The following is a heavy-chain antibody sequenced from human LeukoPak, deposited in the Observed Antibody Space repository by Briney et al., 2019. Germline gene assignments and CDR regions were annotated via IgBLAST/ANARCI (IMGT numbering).Heavy chain of an antibody. CDR1: GFTFSSYA. Sequence: GGSLRLSCAASGFTFSSYAMSWVRQAPGKGLEWVSAISGSGGSTYYADSVKGRFTISRDNSKSTLYLQMNSLRAEDTAVYYCAKPGAVAPFSSYWYFDLWGRGTLVTVSS. CDR3: AKPGAVAPFSSYWYFDL. J-gene: IGHJ2*01. D-gene: IGHD2/OR15-2a*01. CDR2: ISGSGGST. V-gene: IGHV3-23*01.